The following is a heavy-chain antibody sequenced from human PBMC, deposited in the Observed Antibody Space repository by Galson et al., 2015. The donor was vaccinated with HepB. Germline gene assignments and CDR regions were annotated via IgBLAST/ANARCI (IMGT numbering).Heavy chain of an antibody. CDR2: IYYSGST. Sequence: TLSLTCTVSGGSISDYYWSWIRQPPGKGLEWIGSIYYSGSTYYNPSLKSRVTISVDTSKNQFSLKLSSVTAADTAVYYCARRVPGPFYFDYWGQGTLVTVSS. V-gene: IGHV4-59*05. CDR1: GGSISDYY. J-gene: IGHJ4*02. CDR3: ARRVPGPFYFDY.